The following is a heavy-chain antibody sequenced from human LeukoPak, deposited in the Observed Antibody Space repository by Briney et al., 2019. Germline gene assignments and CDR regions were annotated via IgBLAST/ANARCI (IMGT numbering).Heavy chain of an antibody. J-gene: IGHJ4*02. CDR1: GGSFSGYY. Sequence: PSETLSLTCAVYGGSFSGYYWSWIRQPPGKGLEWIGEINHSGSTNYNPSLKSRVTISVDTSKNQFSLKLSSVTAADTAVYYCARGRVPDSYGYRSSPRALGYWGQGTLVTVSS. CDR3: ARGRVPDSYGYRSSPRALGY. CDR2: INHSGST. D-gene: IGHD5-18*01. V-gene: IGHV4-34*01.